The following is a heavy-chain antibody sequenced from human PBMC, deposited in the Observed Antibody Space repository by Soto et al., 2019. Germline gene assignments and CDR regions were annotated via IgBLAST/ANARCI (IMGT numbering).Heavy chain of an antibody. Sequence: PEPLPLRRAVPPCSVLRNNRSPWVRQTPGKGLEWSGEIYHSGSTNYNPSLKSRVTISVDKSKNQFSLKLNSVTAADTAVYYCARVSGSYYYGMDVWGQGTTVT. V-gene: IGHV4-4*03. J-gene: IGHJ6*02. CDR1: PCSVLRNNR. CDR3: ARVSGSYYYGMDV. CDR2: IYHSGST.